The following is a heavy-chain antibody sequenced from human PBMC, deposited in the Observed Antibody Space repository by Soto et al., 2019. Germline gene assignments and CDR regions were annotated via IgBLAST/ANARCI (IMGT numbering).Heavy chain of an antibody. V-gene: IGHV4-39*01. J-gene: IGHJ5*02. CDR2: IYYTGSL. CDR1: YGSISSTNYY. Sequence: PSETLSLTCSVSYGSISSTNYYWGWIRQPPGKGLEWMGSIYYTGSLYHNPSLKSRVTMSIDTSKKQFSLNLSSLTAADTAIYSCVSPLPATKTYNCFDRWGQGTLVTVSS. D-gene: IGHD1-26*01. CDR3: VSPLPATKTYNCFDR.